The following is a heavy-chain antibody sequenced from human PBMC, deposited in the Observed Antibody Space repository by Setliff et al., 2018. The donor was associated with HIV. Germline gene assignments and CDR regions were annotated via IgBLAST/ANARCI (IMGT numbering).Heavy chain of an antibody. CDR2: INTNTGNP. J-gene: IGHJ6*02. CDR1: GYTFTSYG. CDR3: ARTEEAMVRGVRSYYYYGMDV. V-gene: IGHV7-4-1*02. Sequence: ASVKVSCKASGYTFTSYGISWVRQAPGQGLEWMGWINTNTGNPTYAQGFTGRFVFSLDNSVSTAYLQISSLKAEDTAVDYCARTEEAMVRGVRSYYYYGMDVWGQGTTVTVSS. D-gene: IGHD3-10*01.